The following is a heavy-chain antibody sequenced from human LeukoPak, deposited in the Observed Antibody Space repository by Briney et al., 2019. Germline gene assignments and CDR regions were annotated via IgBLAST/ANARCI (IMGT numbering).Heavy chain of an antibody. V-gene: IGHV3-9*01. D-gene: IGHD2-2*01. Sequence: GGSLRLSCAASGFTFDDYAMHWVRQAPGEGLEWVSGISWNSGSIGYADSVKGRFTISRDNAKNSLYLQMNSLRAEDTALYYCAKAPAYCSSTSCYAIDYWGQGTLVTVSS. CDR2: ISWNSGSI. CDR3: AKAPAYCSSTSCYAIDY. J-gene: IGHJ4*02. CDR1: GFTFDDYA.